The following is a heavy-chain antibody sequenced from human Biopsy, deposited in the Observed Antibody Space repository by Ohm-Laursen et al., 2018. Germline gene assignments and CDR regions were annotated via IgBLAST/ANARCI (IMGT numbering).Heavy chain of an antibody. D-gene: IGHD2-2*01. V-gene: IGHV1-69*01. CDR1: GGTFRNYA. Sequence: GSSVKVSYKTSGGTFRNYAISWVRQAPGQGLEWMGGIIPIFGTEDYAQNFQGRVTITADGSTNTAYMELSSLKSEDTAMYYCAGLDCGSNSCYWNYYYFYGMDVWGQGTTVTVSS. CDR3: AGLDCGSNSCYWNYYYFYGMDV. J-gene: IGHJ6*02. CDR2: IIPIFGTE.